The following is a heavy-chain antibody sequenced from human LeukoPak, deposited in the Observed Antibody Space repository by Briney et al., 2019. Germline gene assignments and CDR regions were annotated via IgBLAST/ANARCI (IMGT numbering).Heavy chain of an antibody. D-gene: IGHD6-13*01. CDR3: AREEQLASIDY. Sequence: SETLSLTCTVSGGSISSYYWSWIRQPPGKGLEWIGYIYYSGSTNYNPPLKSRVTISVDTSKNQFSLKLSSVTAADTAVYYCAREEQLASIDYWGQGTLVTVSS. J-gene: IGHJ4*02. CDR2: IYYSGST. CDR1: GGSISSYY. V-gene: IGHV4-59*01.